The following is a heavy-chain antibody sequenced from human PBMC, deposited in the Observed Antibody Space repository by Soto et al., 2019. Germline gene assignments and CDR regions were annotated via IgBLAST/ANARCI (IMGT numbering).Heavy chain of an antibody. V-gene: IGHV4-34*01. CDR2: INHSGST. D-gene: IGHD3-3*01. Sequence: QVQLQQWGAGLLKPSETLSLTCAVYGGSFSGYYWSWIRQPPGKGLEWIGEINHSGSTNYNPSLKSRVTRSVDTSKNQFSLKLSSVTAADTAVYYCARAPIRITIVGVVILDYGMDVWGQGTTVTVSS. J-gene: IGHJ6*02. CDR3: ARAPIRITIVGVVILDYGMDV. CDR1: GGSFSGYY.